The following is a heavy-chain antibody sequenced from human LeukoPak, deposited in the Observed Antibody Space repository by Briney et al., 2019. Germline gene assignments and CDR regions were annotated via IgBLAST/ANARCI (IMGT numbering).Heavy chain of an antibody. D-gene: IGHD2-2*01. CDR2: ISSSSSYI. Sequence: PGGSLRLSCAASGFTFSSYSMNWVRQAPGKGLEWVSSISSSSSYIYYADSVKGRFTISRDNAKNSLYLQMNSLRAEDTAVYYCARDIVVVPAAINYYYGTDVWGKGTTVTVSS. J-gene: IGHJ6*04. CDR3: ARDIVVVPAAINYYYGTDV. CDR1: GFTFSSYS. V-gene: IGHV3-21*01.